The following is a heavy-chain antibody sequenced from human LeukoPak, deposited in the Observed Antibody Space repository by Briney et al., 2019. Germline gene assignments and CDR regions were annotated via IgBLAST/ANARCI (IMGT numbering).Heavy chain of an antibody. V-gene: IGHV4-59*01. CDR3: ARGIEEYYDILTGPDAFDI. J-gene: IGHJ3*02. Sequence: PSETLSLTCTVSGGSISSYYWSWIRQPPGKGLEWIGYIYYSGSTNYNPSLKSRVTISVDTSKNQFSLKLSSVTAADTAVYYCARGIEEYYDILTGPDAFDIWGQGTMVTVSS. D-gene: IGHD3-9*01. CDR1: GGSISSYY. CDR2: IYYSGST.